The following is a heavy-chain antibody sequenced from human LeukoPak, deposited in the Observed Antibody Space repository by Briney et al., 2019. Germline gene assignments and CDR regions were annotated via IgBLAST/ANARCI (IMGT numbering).Heavy chain of an antibody. CDR3: ARDHSPSGRQGWFDP. D-gene: IGHD3-10*01. Sequence: SVKVSCKASGGTFSSYTISWVRQAPGQGVEWMGRIIPILGIANYAQKFQGRVTITADKSTSTAYMELSSLRSEDTAVYYCARDHSPSGRQGWFDPWGQGTLVTVSS. CDR1: GGTFSSYT. CDR2: IIPILGIA. J-gene: IGHJ5*02. V-gene: IGHV1-69*04.